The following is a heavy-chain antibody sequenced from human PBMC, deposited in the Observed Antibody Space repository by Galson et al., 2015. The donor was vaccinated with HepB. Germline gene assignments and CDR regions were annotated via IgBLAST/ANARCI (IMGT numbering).Heavy chain of an antibody. V-gene: IGHV3-23*01. CDR1: GFTFSSYA. CDR3: AKARVPTAISPFDD. J-gene: IGHJ4*02. D-gene: IGHD2-2*02. CDR2: ISFSAGST. Sequence: SLRLSCAASGFTFSSYAITWVRQAPGKGLEWVSGISFSAGSTYYADSVKGRFTISRDNSKNTLHLQMNSLRAEDTAVYYCAKARVPTAISPFDDWGQGTLVTVSS.